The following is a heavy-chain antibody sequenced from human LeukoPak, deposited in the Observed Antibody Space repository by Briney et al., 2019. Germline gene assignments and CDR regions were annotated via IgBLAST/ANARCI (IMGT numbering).Heavy chain of an antibody. D-gene: IGHD2-15*01. CDR3: ARHIGYCSGGSCYLYYFDY. CDR2: IYYSGST. Sequence: SETLSLTYTVSGGSISSSSYYWGWIRQPPGKGLEWIGSIYYSGSTYYNPSLKSRVTISVDTSKNQFSLKLSSVTAADTAVYYCARHIGYCSGGSCYLYYFDYWGQGTLVTVSS. CDR1: GGSISSSSYY. J-gene: IGHJ4*02. V-gene: IGHV4-39*01.